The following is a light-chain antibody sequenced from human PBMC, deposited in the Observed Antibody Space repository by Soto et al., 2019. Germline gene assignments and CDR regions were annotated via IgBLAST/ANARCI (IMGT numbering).Light chain of an antibody. CDR1: SSDVGSYNL. Sequence: QSALTQPASVSGSPGQSITISCSGTSSDVGSYNLVSWYQQLPGKAPKLIIYEVNERPSGISDRFSGSKSGNTASLTISGLQGEDEGDYYCCSYVGSRILMFGGGTKLTVL. CDR3: CSYVGSRILM. CDR2: EVN. V-gene: IGLV2-23*02. J-gene: IGLJ3*02.